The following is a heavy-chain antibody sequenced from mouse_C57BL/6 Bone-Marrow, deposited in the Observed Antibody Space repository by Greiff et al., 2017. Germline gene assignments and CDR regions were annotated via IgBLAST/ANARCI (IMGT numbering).Heavy chain of an antibody. CDR2: IYPGNGDT. CDR1: GYTFTSYN. V-gene: IGHV1-12*01. CDR3: SRGNWGEDYDMDY. J-gene: IGHJ4*01. D-gene: IGHD4-1*01. Sequence: QVQLHQSGAELVRPGASVKMSCKASGYTFTSYNMHWVKQTPRQGLEWIGVIYPGNGDTSYNQKFKGKATLTVDKSSSTAYMQLSSLTSDDSADYCCSRGNWGEDYDMDYWGKGTTVTVSS.